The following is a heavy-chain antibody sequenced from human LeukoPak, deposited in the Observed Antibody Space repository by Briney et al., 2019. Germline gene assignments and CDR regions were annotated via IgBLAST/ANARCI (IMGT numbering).Heavy chain of an antibody. V-gene: IGHV4-61*01. CDR3: ARAAREMATNPDFDY. J-gene: IGHJ4*02. Sequence: PSETLSLTCTVSGGSVSSGSYYWSWIRQPPGKGLEWIGYTYYSGSTNYNPSLKSRVTISVDTSKNQFSLKLSSVTAADTAVYYCARAAREMATNPDFDYWGQGTLVTVSS. CDR1: GGSVSSGSYY. D-gene: IGHD5-24*01. CDR2: TYYSGST.